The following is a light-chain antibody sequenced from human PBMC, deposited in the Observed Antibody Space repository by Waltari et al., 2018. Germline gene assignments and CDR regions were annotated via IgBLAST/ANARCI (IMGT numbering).Light chain of an antibody. J-gene: IGKJ1*01. V-gene: IGKV1-12*01. CDR3: QQGYKTPRT. Sequence: DIQMTQSPSSLSASVGDKVTITCRASQDINSWLAWYQQKPGKAPKLLIYAASSLQSGVPSRFGGSGSGTDYTLTISSLQPEDFATYYCQQGYKTPRTFGQGTKVEIK. CDR1: QDINSW. CDR2: AAS.